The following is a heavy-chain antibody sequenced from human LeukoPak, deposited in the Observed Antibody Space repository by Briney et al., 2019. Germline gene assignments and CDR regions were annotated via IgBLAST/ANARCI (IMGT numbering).Heavy chain of an antibody. CDR2: INPSGGST. J-gene: IGHJ5*02. D-gene: IGHD2-2*01. CDR1: GYTFTSYY. CDR3: ARGPEKPLGYCSSTSCYGDDP. Sequence: ASVKVSCRASGYTFTSYYVHWVRQDPGQGLEWMGIINPSGGSTSYAQKFQGRVTMTRDTSTSTVYMELSSLRSEDTAVYYCARGPEKPLGYCSSTSCYGDDPWGQGTLVTVSS. V-gene: IGHV1-46*01.